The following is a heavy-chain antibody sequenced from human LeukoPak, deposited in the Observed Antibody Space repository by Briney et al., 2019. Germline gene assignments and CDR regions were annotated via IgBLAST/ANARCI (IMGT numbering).Heavy chain of an antibody. Sequence: GGSLRLSCAASGFTFSSYAMHWVRQAPGKGLEWVALISYDGSNKYYADSVKGRFTISRDNSKNTLYLQMNSLRTEDTAVYYCAREYHYDSSGYPDYWGQGNLVTVSS. CDR3: AREYHYDSSGYPDY. V-gene: IGHV3-30*04. CDR2: ISYDGSNK. CDR1: GFTFSSYA. D-gene: IGHD3-22*01. J-gene: IGHJ4*02.